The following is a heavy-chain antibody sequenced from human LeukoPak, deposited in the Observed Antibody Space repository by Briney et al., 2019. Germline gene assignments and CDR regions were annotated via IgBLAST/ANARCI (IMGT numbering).Heavy chain of an antibody. V-gene: IGHV4-61*02. CDR2: MYTNGKS. J-gene: IGHJ4*02. D-gene: IGHD5-24*01. CDR1: GGSISSGGYY. Sequence: PSETLSLTCTVSGGSISSGGYYWSWIRQPAGKGLEWIGRMYTNGKSDCSPSLKSRVTMSVDMSKNQVSLKLSSVTAADTAVYYCARGSREMATIFDQWGQGTLVIVSS. CDR3: ARGSREMATIFDQ.